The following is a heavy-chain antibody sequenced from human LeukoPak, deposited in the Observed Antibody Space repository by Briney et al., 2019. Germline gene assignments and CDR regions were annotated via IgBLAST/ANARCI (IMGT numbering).Heavy chain of an antibody. CDR2: MNRNSGNT. Sequence: ASVKVSCKASGYTFTSYDINWVRQATGQGLEWMGWMNRNSGNTGYAQKFQGRVTMTRNTSISTAYMELSSLRSEDTAVYYCARGLRRSYCSGGSCYSDSGYWGQGTLVTVSS. J-gene: IGHJ4*02. CDR1: GYTFTSYD. V-gene: IGHV1-8*01. CDR3: ARGLRRSYCSGGSCYSDSGY. D-gene: IGHD2-15*01.